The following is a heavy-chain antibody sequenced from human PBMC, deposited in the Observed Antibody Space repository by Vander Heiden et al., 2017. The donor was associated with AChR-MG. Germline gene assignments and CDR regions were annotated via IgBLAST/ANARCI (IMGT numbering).Heavy chain of an antibody. J-gene: IGHJ4*02. CDR1: GFSFGGHG. D-gene: IGHD3-16*01. Sequence: QVQLVESGGGVVQPGKSLRLSCAASGFSFGGHGMLWVRQPPGKGLEWVAAILYDGSKRYYGDSVRGRFIISRDNSKNALYLQLNNLTTEDTALYYCAGGRGVIDYWGQGTLVTVSS. V-gene: IGHV3-30*03. CDR3: AGGRGVIDY. CDR2: ILYDGSKR.